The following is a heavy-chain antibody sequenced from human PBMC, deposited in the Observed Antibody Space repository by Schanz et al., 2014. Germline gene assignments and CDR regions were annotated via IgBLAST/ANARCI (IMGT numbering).Heavy chain of an antibody. CDR1: GGTFSSFG. D-gene: IGHD3-10*01. Sequence: QVQLEQSGAEVKKPGSSVKVSCKASGGTFSSFGIHWVRQAPGQGLEWMGIINPIGGSTTYAQKFRGAVTLTTDTSTDTAYLELTSLRSEDTAVYYCARGSPENMIRGELDYWGQGTLVTVSS. J-gene: IGHJ4*02. CDR3: ARGSPENMIRGELDY. V-gene: IGHV1-46*03. CDR2: INPIGGST.